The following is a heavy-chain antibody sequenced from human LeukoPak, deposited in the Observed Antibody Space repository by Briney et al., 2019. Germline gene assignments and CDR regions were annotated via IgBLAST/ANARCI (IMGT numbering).Heavy chain of an antibody. CDR1: GFTFSDYY. D-gene: IGHD3-22*01. CDR3: ARDYYDSSGYYYFDY. V-gene: IGHV3-11*04. J-gene: IGHJ4*02. Sequence: GGSLRLSCSDSGFTFSDYYMSWIRQAPGKGLEWVSYISSSGSTIYYADSVKGRFTISRDNAKNSLYLQMNSLRAEDTAVYYCARDYYDSSGYYYFDYWGQGTLVTVSS. CDR2: ISSSGSTI.